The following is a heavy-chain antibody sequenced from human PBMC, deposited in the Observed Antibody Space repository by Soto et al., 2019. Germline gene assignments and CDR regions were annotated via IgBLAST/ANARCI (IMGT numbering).Heavy chain of an antibody. CDR2: IYHSGST. Sequence: LPDTSAVAGGSIVSIDGRRIIRQHPGKGLEWIGEIYHSGSTNYNPSLKSRVTISVDKSKNQFSLKLSSVTAADTAVYYCAREGGYFDSSGSGVYHYHGVDVWGQGTTVTVSS. CDR1: GGSIVSIDG. CDR3: AREGGYFDSSGSGVYHYHGVDV. D-gene: IGHD3-22*01. J-gene: IGHJ6*02. V-gene: IGHV4-4*02.